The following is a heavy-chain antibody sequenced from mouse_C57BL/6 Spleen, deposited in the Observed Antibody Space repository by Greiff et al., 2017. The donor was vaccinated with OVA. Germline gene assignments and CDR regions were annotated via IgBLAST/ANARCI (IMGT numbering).Heavy chain of an antibody. D-gene: IGHD4-1*01. CDR2: IHPNSGST. Sequence: HVKQPGAELVKPGASVKLSCKASGYTFTSYWMHWVKQRPGQGLEWIGMIHPNSGSTNYNEKFKSKATLTVDKSSSTAYMQLSSLTSEDSAVYYCASWEGCAYWGQGTLVTVSA. CDR1: GYTFTSYW. J-gene: IGHJ3*01. CDR3: ASWEGCAY. V-gene: IGHV1-64*01.